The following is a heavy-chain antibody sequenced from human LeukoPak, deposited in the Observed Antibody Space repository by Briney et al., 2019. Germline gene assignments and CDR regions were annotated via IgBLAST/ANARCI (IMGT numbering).Heavy chain of an antibody. J-gene: IGHJ4*02. V-gene: IGHV1-2*02. Sequence: GSSVNVSCKASGYTFTGYYMHGVRQAPAQGREWMGWINPNSGGTNHEQKFQGRVTITRDTYISPAYMELSRLRSDDTAVYYCAREMVGATVYWGQGTLVTVSS. CDR2: INPNSGGT. D-gene: IGHD1-26*01. CDR1: GYTFTGYY. CDR3: AREMVGATVY.